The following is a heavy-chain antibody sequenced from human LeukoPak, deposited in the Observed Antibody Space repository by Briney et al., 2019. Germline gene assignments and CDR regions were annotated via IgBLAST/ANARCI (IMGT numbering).Heavy chain of an antibody. CDR2: INSDGSGT. Sequence: PGGSLRLSCAASGFTFSSYWMHWVRQAPGKGLVWVSRINSDGSGTTYADSVKGRFTISRDNAKETVYLQMNSLRAEDTAVYYCARGPSYIVVVPAAIFDYWGQGTLVTVSS. D-gene: IGHD2-2*01. V-gene: IGHV3-74*01. J-gene: IGHJ4*02. CDR3: ARGPSYIVVVPAAIFDY. CDR1: GFTFSSYW.